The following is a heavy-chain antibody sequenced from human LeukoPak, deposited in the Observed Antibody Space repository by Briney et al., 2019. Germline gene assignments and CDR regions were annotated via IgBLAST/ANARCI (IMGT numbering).Heavy chain of an antibody. V-gene: IGHV4-34*01. Sequence: SETLSLTCAVYGGSFSGYYWSWLRQPPGKGLEWIGEINHSGSTNYNPSLKSRVTISVDTSKNQFSLKLSSVTAADTAVYYCARKRVGYCSGGSCFHPFDPWGQGTLVTVSS. CDR1: GGSFSGYY. CDR2: INHSGST. CDR3: ARKRVGYCSGGSCFHPFDP. D-gene: IGHD2-15*01. J-gene: IGHJ5*02.